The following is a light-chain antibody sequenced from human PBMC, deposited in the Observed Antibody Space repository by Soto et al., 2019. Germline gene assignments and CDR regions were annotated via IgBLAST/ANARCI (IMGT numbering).Light chain of an antibody. CDR2: LGS. J-gene: IGKJ1*01. CDR1: QSLLHINGYSY. Sequence: DIVMTQSPLSLPVTPGEPASISCRSSQSLLHINGYSYLDWYLQKPGQSPQLLIYLGSNRASGVPDRFSGSGSGTDFTLKISRVEAEDVGVYYCMQPLQSWTFGQGTKVDIK. V-gene: IGKV2-28*01. CDR3: MQPLQSWT.